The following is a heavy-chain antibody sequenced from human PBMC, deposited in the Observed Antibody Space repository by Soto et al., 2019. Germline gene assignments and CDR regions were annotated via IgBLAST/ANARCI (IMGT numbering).Heavy chain of an antibody. CDR1: GGSISSYY. V-gene: IGHV4-59*08. CDR3: ARLGVDYGSGSYYRNYYMDV. D-gene: IGHD3-10*01. Sequence: PSETLSLTCTVSGGSISSYYWSWIRQPPGKGLEWIGYIYYSGSTNYNPSLKSRVTISVDTSKNQFSLKLSSVTAADTAVYYCARLGVDYGSGSYYRNYYMDVWGKGTTVTVS. J-gene: IGHJ6*03. CDR2: IYYSGST.